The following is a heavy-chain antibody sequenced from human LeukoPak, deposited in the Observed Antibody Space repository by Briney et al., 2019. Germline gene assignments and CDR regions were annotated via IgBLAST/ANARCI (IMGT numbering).Heavy chain of an antibody. CDR3: ARDSGYINS. CDR1: GFTFSSYW. Sequence: GGSLRLSCVASGFTFSSYWMTWVRQAPGRGLDYMAKVKEDGSEEYYVDSVKGRFTISRDNSKNTLYLQMSSLRAADTAVYYCARDSGYINSWGQGALVTVSS. CDR2: VKEDGSEE. D-gene: IGHD6-25*01. V-gene: IGHV3-7*01. J-gene: IGHJ4*02.